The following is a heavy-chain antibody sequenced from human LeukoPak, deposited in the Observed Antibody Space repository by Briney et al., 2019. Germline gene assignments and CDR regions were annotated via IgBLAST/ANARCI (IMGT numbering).Heavy chain of an antibody. V-gene: IGHV4-59*01. D-gene: IGHD6-19*01. CDR3: ARSSSGWYKGAFDY. J-gene: IGHJ4*02. CDR2: IYYSGST. CDR1: GGSISSYY. Sequence: PSETLSLTCPVSGGSISSYYWSWIRHPPGKGLEWIGYIYYSGSTNYNPSLKSRVTISVDTSKNQFSLKLSSVTAADTAVYYCARSSSGWYKGAFDYWGQGTLVTVSS.